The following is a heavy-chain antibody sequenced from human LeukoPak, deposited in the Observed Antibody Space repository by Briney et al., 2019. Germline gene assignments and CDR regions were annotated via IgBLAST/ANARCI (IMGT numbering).Heavy chain of an antibody. CDR3: ARDYSSGWYFAFDI. D-gene: IGHD6-19*01. Sequence: GGSLRLSCAASGFTFSSYWMSWVRQAPGKGLEWLANIKQDGSEKYYVDSVKGRFTISRDNAKNSLHLQMNSLRAEDTAVYYCARDYSSGWYFAFDIWGQGTMVTVSS. J-gene: IGHJ3*02. CDR1: GFTFSSYW. V-gene: IGHV3-7*01. CDR2: IKQDGSEK.